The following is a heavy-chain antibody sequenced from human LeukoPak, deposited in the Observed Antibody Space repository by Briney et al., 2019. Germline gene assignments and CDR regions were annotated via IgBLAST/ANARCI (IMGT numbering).Heavy chain of an antibody. CDR1: GFTFSSYG. D-gene: IGHD2-2*02. Sequence: PGGSLRLSCAASGFTFSSYGMHWVRQAPGKGLEWAAVISYDGSNKYYADSVKGRFTISRDNSKNTLYLQMNSLRAEDTAVYYCAKPDNGGKYCSSTSCHNLNWFDPWGQGTLVTVSS. V-gene: IGHV3-30*18. J-gene: IGHJ5*02. CDR3: AKPDNGGKYCSSTSCHNLNWFDP. CDR2: ISYDGSNK.